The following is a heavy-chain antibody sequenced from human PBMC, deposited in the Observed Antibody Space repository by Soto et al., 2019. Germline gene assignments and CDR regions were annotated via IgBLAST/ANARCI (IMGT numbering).Heavy chain of an antibody. D-gene: IGHD2-2*01. J-gene: IGHJ4*02. Sequence: SVKVSCKASGGTFSSYTISWVRQAPGQGLEWMGRIIPILGIANYAQKFQGRVTMTADTSTSTAYMELSSLRSDDTAVYYCARDLGTDIVVVPAATGPDYWGQGTQVTVSS. CDR2: IIPILGIA. V-gene: IGHV1-69*04. CDR1: GGTFSSYT. CDR3: ARDLGTDIVVVPAATGPDY.